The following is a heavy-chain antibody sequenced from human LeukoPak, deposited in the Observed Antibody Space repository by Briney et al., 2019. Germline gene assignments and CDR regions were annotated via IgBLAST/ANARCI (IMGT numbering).Heavy chain of an antibody. D-gene: IGHD6-19*01. Sequence: QTGGSLRLSCAASGFSFSGYDRNWVRQAPGKGPEWVSYISSRGTTISYADSVKGRFAISRDNAKKSLDLKMNSLRAEDTAVYYCASSYSSDWYSRWIDYWGQGTLVTVSS. CDR2: ISSRGTTI. CDR1: GFSFSGYD. CDR3: ASSYSSDWYSRWIDY. J-gene: IGHJ4*02. V-gene: IGHV3-48*01.